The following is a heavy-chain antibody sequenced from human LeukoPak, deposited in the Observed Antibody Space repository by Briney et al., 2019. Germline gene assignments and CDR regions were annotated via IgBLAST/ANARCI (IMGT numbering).Heavy chain of an antibody. J-gene: IGHJ4*02. CDR2: INPNSGAT. CDR3: ARFGDSGYDYFDY. V-gene: IGHV1-2*02. Sequence: ASVNVSCKASGYTFTGYYMHWVRQAPGQGLEWVGRINPNSGATNYAQNFQGRVTMTSDTSISTAYMELSRLRSDDTAVYYCARFGDSGYDYFDYWGQGTLVTVSS. D-gene: IGHD5-12*01. CDR1: GYTFTGYY.